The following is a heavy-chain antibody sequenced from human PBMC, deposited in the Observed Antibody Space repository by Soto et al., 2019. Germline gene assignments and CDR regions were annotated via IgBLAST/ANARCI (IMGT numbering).Heavy chain of an antibody. Sequence: EVQLVQSGGGLVQPGGSLRLSCVGSGFTFSDFYMNWVRQAPGKGLEWVANIRPDGYGPNLVESVKGRFTTSRDNAKNLPFLQINSLGADDTAVYYWAGRGGHDYNYWGQGILVTVSS. CDR1: GFTFSDFY. D-gene: IGHD4-4*01. J-gene: IGHJ4*02. CDR3: AGRGGHDYNY. CDR2: IRPDGYGP. V-gene: IGHV3-7*03.